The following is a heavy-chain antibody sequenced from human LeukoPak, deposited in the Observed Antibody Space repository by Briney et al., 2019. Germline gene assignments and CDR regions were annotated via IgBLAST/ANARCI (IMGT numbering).Heavy chain of an antibody. Sequence: SETLSLTCTVSGGSISSYYWSWIRQPPGKGLEWIGYIYYSGSTNYNPSLESRVTISVDTSKNQFSLKLSSVTAADTAVYYCARSSEVVVKPTWEYYYMDVWGKGTTVTISS. CDR3: ARSSEVVVKPTWEYYYMDV. CDR1: GGSISSYY. V-gene: IGHV4-59*01. D-gene: IGHD3-22*01. CDR2: IYYSGST. J-gene: IGHJ6*03.